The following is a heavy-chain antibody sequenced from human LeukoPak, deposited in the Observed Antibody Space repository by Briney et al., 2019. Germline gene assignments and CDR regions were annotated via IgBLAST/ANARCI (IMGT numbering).Heavy chain of an antibody. CDR2: ISHSGST. Sequence: PSETLSLTCAVYGGSFSGYYWNWIRQPPGKGLEWIGEISHSGSTNYNRSLKSRVTISLDTSKNQFSLNLSSVTDADTGVYYCARARYSSGWAEFDYWGQGTLVTVSS. CDR3: ARARYSSGWAEFDY. J-gene: IGHJ4*02. D-gene: IGHD6-19*01. CDR1: GGSFSGYY. V-gene: IGHV4-34*01.